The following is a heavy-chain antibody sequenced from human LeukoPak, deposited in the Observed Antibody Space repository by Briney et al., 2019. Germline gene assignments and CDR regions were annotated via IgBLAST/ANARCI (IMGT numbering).Heavy chain of an antibody. V-gene: IGHV1-2*02. Sequence: SVKVSCKASGYTFTGYYMHWVRQAPGQGLEWMGWINPSSGGTNYAQKFQGRVTMTRDTSISTAYMELSRLRSDDTAVYYCAREDIVVVPAATEYNWFDPWGQGTLVTVSS. J-gene: IGHJ5*02. CDR2: INPSSGGT. CDR1: GYTFTGYY. CDR3: AREDIVVVPAATEYNWFDP. D-gene: IGHD2-2*01.